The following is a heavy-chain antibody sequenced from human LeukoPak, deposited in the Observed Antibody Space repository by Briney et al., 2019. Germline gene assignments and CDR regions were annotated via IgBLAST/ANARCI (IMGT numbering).Heavy chain of an antibody. CDR1: GGSISSCY. D-gene: IGHD6-13*01. CDR3: ARDRPQIAAAGTHYYYYMDV. CDR2: IYYSGST. J-gene: IGHJ6*03. Sequence: SETLSLTCTVSGGSISSCYWSWIRQPPGKGLEWIGYIYYSGSTNYNPSLKSRVTISVDTSKNQFSLKLSSVTAADTAVYYCARDRPQIAAAGTHYYYYMDVWGKGTTVTVSS. V-gene: IGHV4-59*01.